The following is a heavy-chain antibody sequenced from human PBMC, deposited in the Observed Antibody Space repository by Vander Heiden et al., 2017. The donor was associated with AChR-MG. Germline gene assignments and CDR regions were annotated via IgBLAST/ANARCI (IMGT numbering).Heavy chain of an antibody. V-gene: IGHV4-31*03. CDR1: GGPIRSEDYC. D-gene: IGHD2-15*01. J-gene: IGHJ6*03. CDR2: IYYSGST. CDR3: ASSGGRGGGYYYYVDV. Sequence: QVQLQESGSGLVRPSQTLSLTCTVSGGPIRSEDYCWSWIRQHPGKGLEWIGYIYYSGSTYYNPSLKSRLIISVDTSKNQFSLKLSSVTAADTAVYYCASSGGRGGGYYYYVDVWGKGTTVTVSS.